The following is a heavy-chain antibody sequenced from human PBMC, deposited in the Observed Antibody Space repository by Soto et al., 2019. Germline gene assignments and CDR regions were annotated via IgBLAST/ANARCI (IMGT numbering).Heavy chain of an antibody. CDR3: ARDKGIAVAGTRGVNP. CDR1: GFTFSSYA. CDR2: ISYDGSNK. V-gene: IGHV3-30-3*01. D-gene: IGHD6-19*01. Sequence: QVQLVESGGGVVQPGRSLRLSCAASGFTFSSYAMHWVRQAPGKGLEWVAVISYDGSNKYYADSVKGRFTISRDNSKNTLYLQMNSLRAEDTAVYYCARDKGIAVAGTRGVNPWGQGTLVTVSS. J-gene: IGHJ5*02.